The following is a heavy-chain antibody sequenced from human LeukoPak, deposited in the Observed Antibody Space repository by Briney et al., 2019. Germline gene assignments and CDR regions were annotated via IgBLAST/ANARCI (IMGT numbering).Heavy chain of an antibody. CDR1: GYAFTGYY. CDR2: INPNSGGT. CDR3: ARGDTAMVTDYYYYMDV. Sequence: ASVKVSCKASGYAFTGYYMHWVRQAPGQGLEWMGRINPNSGGTNYAQKFQGRVTMTRDTSISTAYMDLSRLRSDDTAVYYCARGDTAMVTDYYYYMDVWGKGTTVSVAS. V-gene: IGHV1-2*06. J-gene: IGHJ6*03. D-gene: IGHD5-18*01.